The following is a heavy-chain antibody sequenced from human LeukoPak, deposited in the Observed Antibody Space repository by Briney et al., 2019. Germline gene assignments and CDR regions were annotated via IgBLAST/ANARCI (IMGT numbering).Heavy chain of an antibody. CDR2: IFTSGSP. CDR3: ARRWNYKDAFDI. CDR1: GGSISSGTHY. D-gene: IGHD1-7*01. Sequence: SETLSLTCDVSGGSISSGTHYWTWIRQPVGKGLEWLGRIFTSGSPTYNSSLKSRLTISIDKSKNQFSLKLSSVTAADTAVYYCARRWNYKDAFDIWGQGTMVIVSS. V-gene: IGHV4-61*02. J-gene: IGHJ3*02.